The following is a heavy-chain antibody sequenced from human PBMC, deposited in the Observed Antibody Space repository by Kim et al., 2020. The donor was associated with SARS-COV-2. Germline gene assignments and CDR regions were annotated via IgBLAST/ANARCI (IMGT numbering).Heavy chain of an antibody. CDR2: ISGSGGST. Sequence: GGSLRLSCAASGFTFSSYAMSWVRQAPGKGLEWVSAISGSGGSTYYGDSVKGRFTISRDNSKNTLYLQMNSLRAEDTAVYYCAKDQGSRWYGEAYWGQGTLVNVSS. CDR1: GFTFSSYA. D-gene: IGHD6-13*01. V-gene: IGHV3-23*01. CDR3: AKDQGSRWYGEAY. J-gene: IGHJ4*02.